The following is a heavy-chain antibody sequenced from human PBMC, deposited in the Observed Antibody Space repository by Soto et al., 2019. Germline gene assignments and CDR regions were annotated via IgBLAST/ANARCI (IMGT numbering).Heavy chain of an antibody. D-gene: IGHD1-1*01. Sequence: ASVKVSCKASGYTFTGYYMHWVRQAPGQGLEWMGWINPNSGGTNYAQKFQGWVTMTRDTSISTAYMELSRLRSDDTAVYYCAFRTMEDYYYGMDVWGQGTTVTV. CDR1: GYTFTGYY. CDR2: INPNSGGT. CDR3: AFRTMEDYYYGMDV. V-gene: IGHV1-2*04. J-gene: IGHJ6*02.